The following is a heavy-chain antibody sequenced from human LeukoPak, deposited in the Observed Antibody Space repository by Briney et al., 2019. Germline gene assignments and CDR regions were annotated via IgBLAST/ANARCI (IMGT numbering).Heavy chain of an antibody. CDR1: GFTFSSYS. D-gene: IGHD6-13*01. CDR2: ISSSSSYT. V-gene: IGHV3-21*01. Sequence: GGSLRLSCAASGFTFSSYSMNWVRQAPGKGLEWVSSISSSSSYTYYADSVKGRFTISRDNAKNSLYLQMNSLRAEDTAVYYCATVIASGPFDYWGQGTLVTVSS. J-gene: IGHJ4*02. CDR3: ATVIASGPFDY.